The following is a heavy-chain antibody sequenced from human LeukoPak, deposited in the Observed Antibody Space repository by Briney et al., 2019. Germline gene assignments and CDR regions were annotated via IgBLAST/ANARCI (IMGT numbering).Heavy chain of an antibody. J-gene: IGHJ4*02. CDR2: IWYDGSNK. CDR3: ARDSGTSCYDY. Sequence: PGRSLRLSCAASGFTFSSYGMHWVRQAPGKGLEWVAVIWYDGSNKYYADSVKGRFTISRDNAKNSLYLQMNSLRAEDTAVYYCARDSGTSCYDYWGQGTLVTVSS. V-gene: IGHV3-33*01. D-gene: IGHD2-2*01. CDR1: GFTFSSYG.